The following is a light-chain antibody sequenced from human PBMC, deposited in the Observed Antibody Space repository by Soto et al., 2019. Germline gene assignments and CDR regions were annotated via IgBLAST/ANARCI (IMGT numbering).Light chain of an antibody. CDR1: QSVSSSY. Sequence: EFVLTQSPGTLSLSPGERATLSCRASQSVSSSYLAWYQQKPGQAPRLLIYGASSRATGIPDRFSGSGSGTDFTLTISRLEPEDLAVYYCQQYGSSRITFGQGTRLEI. V-gene: IGKV3-20*01. CDR2: GAS. J-gene: IGKJ5*01. CDR3: QQYGSSRIT.